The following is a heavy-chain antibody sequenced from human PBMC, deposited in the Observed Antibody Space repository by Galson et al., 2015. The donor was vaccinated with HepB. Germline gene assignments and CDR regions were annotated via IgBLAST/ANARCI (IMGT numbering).Heavy chain of an antibody. CDR2: INHSGST. CDR1: GGSFSGYY. D-gene: IGHD3-10*01. J-gene: IGHJ6*02. V-gene: IGHV4-34*01. Sequence: SETLSLTCAVYGGSFSGYYWSWIRQPPGKGLEWIGEINHSGSTNYNPSLKSRVTISVDTSKNQFSLKLSSVTAADTAVYYCARGGRGSGSYPYYYAMDVWGQGTTVTVSS. CDR3: ARGGRGSGSYPYYYAMDV.